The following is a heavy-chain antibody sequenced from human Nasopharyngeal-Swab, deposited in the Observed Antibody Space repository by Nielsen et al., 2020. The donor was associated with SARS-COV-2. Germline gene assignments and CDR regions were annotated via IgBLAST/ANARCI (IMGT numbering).Heavy chain of an antibody. V-gene: IGHV3-33*01. D-gene: IGHD6-19*01. CDR3: ARTFNLRGIAEAGNVGDL. CDR2: IWYDGSNK. CDR1: GFVLSNHG. J-gene: IGHJ3*01. Sequence: GGSLRLSCVASGFVLSNHGMHWVRQAPGKGLEWVALIWYDGSNKNYADSVKGRFTISRDDSKNTGYLQMNSLRAEDTAVYYCARTFNLRGIAEAGNVGDLWGLGTMVTVSS.